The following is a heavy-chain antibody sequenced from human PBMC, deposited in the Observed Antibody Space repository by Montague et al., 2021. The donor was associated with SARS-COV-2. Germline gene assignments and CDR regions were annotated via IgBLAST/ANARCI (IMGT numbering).Heavy chain of an antibody. CDR1: GGSINGYY. V-gene: IGHV4-59*08. Sequence: SETLSLTCGVSGGSINGYYWSWIRQPPGKRLEWIGYVYFTGSTNYNPSLKSRVTISVDTSKNQFSLQLASVTASDTAVYYCARHRGFGDLWALDFWGQGTLVTVSS. J-gene: IGHJ4*02. CDR3: ARHRGFGDLWALDF. CDR2: VYFTGST. D-gene: IGHD3-10*01.